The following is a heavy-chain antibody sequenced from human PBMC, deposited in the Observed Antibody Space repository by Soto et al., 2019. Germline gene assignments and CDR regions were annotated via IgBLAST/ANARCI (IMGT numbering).Heavy chain of an antibody. Sequence: NPSETLSLTSAVYGGSFSGYYWSWIRQPPGKGLEWIGEINHSGSTNYNPSLKSRVTISVDTSKNQFSLKLSSVTAADTAVYYCARSIGSGWYRGYYFDYWGQGTLVTVSS. D-gene: IGHD6-19*01. J-gene: IGHJ4*02. CDR2: INHSGST. V-gene: IGHV4-34*01. CDR3: ARSIGSGWYRGYYFDY. CDR1: GGSFSGYY.